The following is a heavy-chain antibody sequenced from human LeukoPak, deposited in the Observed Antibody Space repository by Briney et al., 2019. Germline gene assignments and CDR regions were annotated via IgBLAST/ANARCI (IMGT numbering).Heavy chain of an antibody. CDR2: ISGSGGST. D-gene: IGHD4-17*01. J-gene: IGHJ4*02. CDR3: AKDDDDGDHVVVDH. Sequence: GGSLRLPCAASGFTFSSYAMGWVRQAPGKGLEWVSLISGSGGSTYYADSVKGRFTVSRDNSKNTEYLQMNSLRAEDTAIYYCAKDDDDGDHVVVDHWGQGTLVTVSS. V-gene: IGHV3-23*01. CDR1: GFTFSSYA.